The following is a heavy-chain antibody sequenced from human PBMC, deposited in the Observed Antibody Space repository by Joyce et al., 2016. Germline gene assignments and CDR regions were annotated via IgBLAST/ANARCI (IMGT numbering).Heavy chain of an antibody. CDR3: AREGSVDGLDLDY. Sequence: QVHLVQSGAEVKKPGASVKVSCKTSGYIFSSYVMHWVRQAPGQRLEWMGWINTGDFVTRYSQKFQGRVTFTRDTSASTVYIDLSNLKSEDTAVYYCAREGSVDGLDLDYWGQGTLVTVSS. CDR1: GYIFSSYV. V-gene: IGHV1-3*04. J-gene: IGHJ4*02. CDR2: INTGDFVT. D-gene: IGHD3/OR15-3a*01.